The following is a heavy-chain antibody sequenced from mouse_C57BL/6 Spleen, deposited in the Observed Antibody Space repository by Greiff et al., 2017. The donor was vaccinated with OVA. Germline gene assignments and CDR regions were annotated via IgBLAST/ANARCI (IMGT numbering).Heavy chain of an antibody. CDR1: GYTFTDYY. V-gene: IGHV1-76*01. J-gene: IGHJ4*01. CDR3: AREPYYYGSSYDYAMDY. Sequence: VQLQQSGAELVRPGASVKLSCKASGYTFTDYYINWVKQRPGQGLEWIARIYPGSGNTYYNEKFKGKATLTAEKSSSTAYMQLSSLTSEDSAVYFCAREPYYYGSSYDYAMDYWGQGTSVTVSS. D-gene: IGHD1-1*01. CDR2: IYPGSGNT.